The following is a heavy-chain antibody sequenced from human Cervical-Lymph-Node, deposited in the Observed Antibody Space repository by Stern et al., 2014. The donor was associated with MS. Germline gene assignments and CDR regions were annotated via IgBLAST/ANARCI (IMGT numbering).Heavy chain of an antibody. CDR3: ARERGDYFYYGMDV. V-gene: IGHV3-33*01. J-gene: IGHJ6*02. CDR1: GFTFSGYG. CDR2: IWYDGSNE. D-gene: IGHD3-10*01. Sequence: DQLVESGGGAVQPGRSLRLSCAASGFTFSGYGMHWVRQATGKGLGWVAIIWYDGSNEYYADSVKGRFTISRDNSNNTLYLQMNSLRAEDTAVYYCARERGDYFYYGMDVWGQGTTVTVSS.